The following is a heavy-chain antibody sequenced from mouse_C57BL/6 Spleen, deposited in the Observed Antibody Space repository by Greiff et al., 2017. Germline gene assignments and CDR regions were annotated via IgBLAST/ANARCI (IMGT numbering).Heavy chain of an antibody. J-gene: IGHJ2*01. CDR1: GYTFTDYY. Sequence: EVQLQQSGPVLVKPGASVKMSCKASGYTFTDYYMNWVKQSHGKSLEWIGVINPYNGGTSYNQKFKGKATLTVDKSSSTAYMELNSLTSEDSAVYYCVRRDYGSSFDYWGQGTTLTVSS. CDR3: VRRDYGSSFDY. V-gene: IGHV1-19*01. CDR2: INPYNGGT. D-gene: IGHD1-1*01.